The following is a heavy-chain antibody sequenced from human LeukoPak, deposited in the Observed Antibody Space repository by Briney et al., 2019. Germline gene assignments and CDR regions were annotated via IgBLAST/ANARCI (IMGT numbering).Heavy chain of an antibody. Sequence: PSETLSLTCTVSGGSISNYYWSWIRQPPGKGLEWIGHIYYSGATKYNPSLKSRITTSVDTSKNQLSLMLSSVTAADTAVYYCARFGITVVRGGKYYFDYWGQGTLVTVSS. V-gene: IGHV4-59*08. CDR3: ARFGITVVRGGKYYFDY. CDR2: IYYSGAT. D-gene: IGHD3-10*01. J-gene: IGHJ4*02. CDR1: GGSISNYY.